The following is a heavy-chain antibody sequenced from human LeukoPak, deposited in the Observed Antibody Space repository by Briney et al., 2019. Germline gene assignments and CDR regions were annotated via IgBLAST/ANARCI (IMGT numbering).Heavy chain of an antibody. CDR1: GFTFSSYG. J-gene: IGHJ4*02. CDR2: IRGSGVYT. V-gene: IGHV3-23*01. Sequence: GGSLRLSCAASGFTFSSYGMSWVRQTPGKGLEWVSVIRGSGVYTLYADSVKGRLTISRDNSKSTLYLQMNSLRAEDTAIYFCATKTSGTYGYFEYWGQGTLVTVSS. CDR3: ATKTSGTYGYFEY. D-gene: IGHD1-26*01.